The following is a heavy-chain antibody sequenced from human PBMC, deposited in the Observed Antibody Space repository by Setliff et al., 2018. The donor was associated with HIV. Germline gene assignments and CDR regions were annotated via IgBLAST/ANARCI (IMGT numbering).Heavy chain of an antibody. CDR1: GGSISSYY. V-gene: IGHV4-59*08. Sequence: SETLSLTCKVSGGSISSYYWSWIRQPPGKGLEWIGYIYYSGSTNYNPSLKSRVTISVDTSKNQFSLKLSSVTAADTAVYYCARCYYNFWSGYYVDYWGQGTLVTVSS. J-gene: IGHJ4*02. CDR3: ARCYYNFWSGYYVDY. CDR2: IYYSGST. D-gene: IGHD3-3*01.